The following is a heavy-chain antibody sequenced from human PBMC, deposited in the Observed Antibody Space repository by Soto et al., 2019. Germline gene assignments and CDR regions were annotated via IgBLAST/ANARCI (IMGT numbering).Heavy chain of an antibody. J-gene: IGHJ5*02. CDR1: GGTFSSYA. CDR3: ARDQGGSSWREWFDP. V-gene: IGHV1-69*01. D-gene: IGHD6-13*01. CDR2: IIPIFATA. Sequence: QVQLVQSGAEVKKPGSSVKVSCKASGGTFSSYAISWVRQAPGQGLEWMGWIIPIFATANYAQKFQGRVTITADESTSTAYTELGSTRSEDTAVYYCARDQGGSSWREWFDPWGQGTLVTVSS.